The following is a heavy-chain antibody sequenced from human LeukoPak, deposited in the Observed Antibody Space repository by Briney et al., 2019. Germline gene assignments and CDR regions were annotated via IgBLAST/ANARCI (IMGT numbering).Heavy chain of an antibody. D-gene: IGHD3-10*01. CDR1: GFTFRNYV. J-gene: IGHJ4*02. Sequence: GGSLRLSCAASGFTFRNYVIHWVRQAPGKGLEWVAVTSSDLNVKLYADSVKGRFTVSRDNSRSTLYLQMNSLRPEDTAIYYCAREGYYGSGSPPSLYFDYWGQGTLVTVSS. CDR3: AREGYYGSGSPPSLYFDY. CDR2: TSSDLNVK. V-gene: IGHV3-30-3*01.